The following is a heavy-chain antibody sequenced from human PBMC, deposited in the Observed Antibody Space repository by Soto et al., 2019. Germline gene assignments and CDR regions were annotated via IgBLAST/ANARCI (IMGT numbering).Heavy chain of an antibody. J-gene: IGHJ6*02. CDR3: ARAGLSRVGAKSFYYGMDV. CDR2: IWHDGSNK. D-gene: IGHD1-26*01. Sequence: ESGGGVVQPGRSLRLSCAASGFTFSTFAMHWVHQAPGKGLEWVAVIWHDGSNKYYADSVKGRSTISRDNSKDTLYLQMDNLRDGDTAVYYCARAGLSRVGAKSFYYGMDVWGQGTTVTVSS. CDR1: GFTFSTFA. V-gene: IGHV3-33*01.